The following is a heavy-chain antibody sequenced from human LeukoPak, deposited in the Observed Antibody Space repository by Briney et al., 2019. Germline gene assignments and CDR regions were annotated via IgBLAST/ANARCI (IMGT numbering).Heavy chain of an antibody. J-gene: IGHJ4*02. Sequence: SLRLSCAASGFTFSSYAMHWVRQAPGKGLEWVAVISYDGSNKYYADSVKGRFTISRDNSKNTLYLQMNSQRAEDTAVYYCARLERVTGIIDHWGQGTLVTVSS. CDR2: ISYDGSNK. V-gene: IGHV3-30-3*01. CDR3: ARLERVTGIIDH. D-gene: IGHD4-23*01. CDR1: GFTFSSYA.